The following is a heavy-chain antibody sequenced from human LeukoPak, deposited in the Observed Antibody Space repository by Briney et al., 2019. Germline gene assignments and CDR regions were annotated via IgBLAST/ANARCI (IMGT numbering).Heavy chain of an antibody. V-gene: IGHV1-46*01. CDR2: INPSGGTT. D-gene: IGHD3-22*01. CDR3: ARTHYFDSSGYYPPGWFDP. CDR1: GYTFTSYY. J-gene: IGHJ5*02. Sequence: EASVKVSCKASGYTFTSYYMHWVRQAPGQGLEWMGMINPSGGTTSYPQKFQGRVTMTRDMSTSTVYMELSSLRSEDRAVYYCARTHYFDSSGYYPPGWFDPWGQGTLVTVSS.